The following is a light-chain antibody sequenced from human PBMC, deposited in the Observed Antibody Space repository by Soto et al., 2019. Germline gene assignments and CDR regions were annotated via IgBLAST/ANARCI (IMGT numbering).Light chain of an antibody. CDR1: SSDVGGYNY. Sequence: QPGLTQPPSASGSPGQSVTISCTGTSSDVGGYNYVSWYQQHPGKAPKLMIYEVSKRPSGVPDRFSASKSGNTASLTVSGLQAEDEADYYCSSYAGSNNLVFGGGTKLTVL. J-gene: IGLJ2*01. CDR2: EVS. V-gene: IGLV2-8*01. CDR3: SSYAGSNNLV.